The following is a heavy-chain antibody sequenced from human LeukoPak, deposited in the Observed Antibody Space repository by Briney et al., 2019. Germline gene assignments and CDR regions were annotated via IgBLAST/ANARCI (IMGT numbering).Heavy chain of an antibody. V-gene: IGHV4-39*01. D-gene: IGHD4-17*01. CDR2: IYYSGST. Sequence: PSETLALTCTVSGGSISSSSYYWGWIRQPPGKGLEWIGSIYYSGSTYYNPSLKSRVTISVDTSKNQLSLKLSSVTAADTAVYYCARPTVTALDAFDIWGHGTMVTVSS. CDR1: GGSISSSSYY. J-gene: IGHJ3*02. CDR3: ARPTVTALDAFDI.